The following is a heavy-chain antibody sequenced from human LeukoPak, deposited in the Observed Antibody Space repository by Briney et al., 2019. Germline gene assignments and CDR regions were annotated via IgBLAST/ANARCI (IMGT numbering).Heavy chain of an antibody. J-gene: IGHJ4*02. CDR1: GFTFSSYA. CDR3: AKGNWGDC. D-gene: IGHD7-27*01. Sequence: GGSLRLSCASPGFTFSSYALNWVRQAPGKGLEWVSGISGSADNTHYADSVRGRFTIFRDNSKNTVYLQMNSLRAEDAAVYYCAKGNWGDCWGQGTLVIVSS. CDR2: ISGSADNT. V-gene: IGHV3-23*01.